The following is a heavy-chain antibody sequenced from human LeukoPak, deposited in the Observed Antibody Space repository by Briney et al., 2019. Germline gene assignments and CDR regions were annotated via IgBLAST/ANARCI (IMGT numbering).Heavy chain of an antibody. J-gene: IGHJ4*02. Sequence: GASVKVSCKASGYTFTNYAMHWVRQAPGQRLEWMGWSNAGNGNTKYSQEFQGRVIITRDTSASTAYMELSSLRSEDTAVYYCAAEDRSGSYSPFDYWGQGTLVTVSS. V-gene: IGHV1-3*02. CDR2: SNAGNGNT. CDR1: GYTFTNYA. CDR3: AAEDRSGSYSPFDY. D-gene: IGHD1-26*01.